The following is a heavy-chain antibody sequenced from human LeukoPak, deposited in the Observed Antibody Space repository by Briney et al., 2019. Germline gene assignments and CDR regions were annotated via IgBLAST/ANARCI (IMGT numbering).Heavy chain of an antibody. CDR3: VRWGVAADMQD. CDR2: INPAGSDI. Sequence: PGGSLRLSCEASGFTFSSYWMAWVRQAPGKGLEWVANINPAGSDIYYVDSVKGRFTISRDNAKKSTFLQMNSLRVEETALYYCVRWGVAADMQDWGQGTLVTVSS. CDR1: GFTFSSYW. J-gene: IGHJ4*02. D-gene: IGHD2-2*01. V-gene: IGHV3-7*01.